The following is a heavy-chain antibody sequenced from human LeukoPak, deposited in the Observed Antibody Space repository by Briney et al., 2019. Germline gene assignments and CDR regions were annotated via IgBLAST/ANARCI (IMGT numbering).Heavy chain of an antibody. CDR1: GFTFSSYG. CDR3: AREGGNGWYSGWFDP. J-gene: IGHJ5*02. Sequence: PGGSLRLSCEASGFTFSSYGMSWVRQAPGKGLEWVSAISGSADRTYYADSVKGRFTISRDNSKNTLYLQMSSLRVEDTAVYYCAREGGNGWYSGWFDPWGQGILVTVSS. CDR2: ISGSADRT. V-gene: IGHV3-23*01. D-gene: IGHD6-19*01.